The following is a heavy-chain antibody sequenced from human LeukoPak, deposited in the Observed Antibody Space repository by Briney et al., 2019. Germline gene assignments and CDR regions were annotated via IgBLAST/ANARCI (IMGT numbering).Heavy chain of an antibody. D-gene: IGHD3-9*01. CDR1: GFTFSSYA. Sequence: GGSLRLSCAASGFTFSSYAMSWVRQAPGKGLEWVSAISGSGGSTYYADSVKGRFHISRDNSKNTLYLQMNSLRAEDTDVYYCAAPDYDILAGYSVDFDYWGQGTLVTVSS. CDR2: ISGSGGST. J-gene: IGHJ4*02. V-gene: IGHV3-23*01. CDR3: AAPDYDILAGYSVDFDY.